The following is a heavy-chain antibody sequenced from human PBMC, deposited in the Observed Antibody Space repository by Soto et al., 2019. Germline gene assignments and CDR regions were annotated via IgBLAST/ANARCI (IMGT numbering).Heavy chain of an antibody. CDR3: ASPLIAAGGGMDV. CDR1: GFTFSSYA. Sequence: PGGSLRLSCAASGFTFSSYAMHWVRQAPGKGLEWVAVISYDGSNKYYADSVKGRFTISRDNSKNTLYLQMNSLRAEDTAVCYCASPLIAAGGGMDVWGQGTTVTVSS. D-gene: IGHD6-13*01. J-gene: IGHJ6*02. CDR2: ISYDGSNK. V-gene: IGHV3-30-3*01.